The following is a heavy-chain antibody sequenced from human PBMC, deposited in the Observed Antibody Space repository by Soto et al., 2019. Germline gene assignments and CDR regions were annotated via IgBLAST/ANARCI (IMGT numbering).Heavy chain of an antibody. V-gene: IGHV4-59*01. J-gene: IGHJ6*02. CDR3: ARVSGSYYYGMDV. D-gene: IGHD1-26*01. CDR1: GGSISRYY. CDR2: MYNTGST. Sequence: SETLSLTCTVSGGSISRYYWSWIRQPPGKGLEWIGYMYNTGSTVYNPPFKSRVTISVDTSKNQFSLKLNSVTAADTAVYYCARVSGSYYYGMDVWGQGTTVTVLL.